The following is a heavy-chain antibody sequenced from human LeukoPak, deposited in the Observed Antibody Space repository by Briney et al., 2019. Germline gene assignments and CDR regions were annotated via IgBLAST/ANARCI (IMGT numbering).Heavy chain of an antibody. Sequence: GGSLRLSCAASGFTFSSYGMHWVRQAPGKGLEWVAVISYDGSNKYYADSVKGRFTISRDSSKNTLYLQMNSLRAEDTAVYYCAKRAVPDYYGSGSQFDYWGQGTLVTVSP. CDR2: ISYDGSNK. J-gene: IGHJ4*02. V-gene: IGHV3-30*18. CDR1: GFTFSSYG. CDR3: AKRAVPDYYGSGSQFDY. D-gene: IGHD3-10*01.